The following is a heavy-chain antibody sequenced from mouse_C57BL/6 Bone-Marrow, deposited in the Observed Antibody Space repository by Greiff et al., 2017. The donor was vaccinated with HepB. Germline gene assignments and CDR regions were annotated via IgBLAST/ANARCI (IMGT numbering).Heavy chain of an antibody. Sequence: EVQRVESEGGLVQPGSSLKLSCTASGFTFSDYYMAWVRQVPEKGLEWVANINYDGSSTYYLDSLKSRFIISRDNAKNILYLQMSSLKSEDTATYDCARFYCGSRYFDVWGTGTTVTVSS. CDR1: GFTFSDYY. J-gene: IGHJ1*03. V-gene: IGHV5-16*01. CDR2: INYDGSST. D-gene: IGHD1-1*01. CDR3: ARFYCGSRYFDV.